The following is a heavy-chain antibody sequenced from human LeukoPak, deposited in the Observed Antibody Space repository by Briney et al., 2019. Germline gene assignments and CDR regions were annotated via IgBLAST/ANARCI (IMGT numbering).Heavy chain of an antibody. D-gene: IGHD3-22*01. Sequence: PSETLSLTCTVSGGSISSYYWSWIRQPPGKGLEWIGYIYYSGSTNYNPSLKSRVTISVDTSKNQFSLKLSSVTAADTAVYYCARDAHHYYDSSGYYWGHAFDIWGQGTMVTVSS. CDR2: IYYSGST. CDR1: GGSISSYY. CDR3: ARDAHHYYDSSGYYWGHAFDI. V-gene: IGHV4-59*01. J-gene: IGHJ3*02.